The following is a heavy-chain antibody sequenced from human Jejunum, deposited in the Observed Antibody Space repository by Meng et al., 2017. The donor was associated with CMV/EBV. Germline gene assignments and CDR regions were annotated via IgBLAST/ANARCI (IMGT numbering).Heavy chain of an antibody. Sequence: VQQVGSGGGLVQSGWSLGLSCAASGFTCRSIWMHWVRQAPGKGLVWVSHINSDGTSTNYADSVKGRFTISRDNAKNTLYLQMSSLTADDTAVYYCVRVEEQLSWGQGSLVTVSS. J-gene: IGHJ5*02. D-gene: IGHD6-13*01. CDR3: VRVEEQLS. CDR1: GFTCRSIW. CDR2: INSDGTST. V-gene: IGHV3-74*01.